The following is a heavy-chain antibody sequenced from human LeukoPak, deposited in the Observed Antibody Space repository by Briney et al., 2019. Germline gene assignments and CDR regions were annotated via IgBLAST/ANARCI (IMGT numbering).Heavy chain of an antibody. J-gene: IGHJ4*02. V-gene: IGHV3-53*01. D-gene: IGHD3-22*01. CDR1: GFTFSSYS. CDR3: ARDFSDSSGYYDY. CDR2: IYSGGST. Sequence: GGSLRLSCAASGFTFSSYSMNWVRQAPGKGLEWVSVIYSGGSTYYADSVKGRFTISRDNSKNTLYLQMNSLRAEDTAVYYCARDFSDSSGYYDYWGQGTLVTVSS.